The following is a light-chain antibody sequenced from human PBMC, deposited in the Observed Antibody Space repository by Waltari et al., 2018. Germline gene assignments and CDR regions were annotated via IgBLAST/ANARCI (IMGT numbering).Light chain of an antibody. CDR2: AAS. Sequence: DIQMTQSPSSLSASVGDRVTITCRASQSISSYLNWYQQKPGKAPKLQIYAASSLQSGVPSRFSGSGSGTDFTLTISSLQPEDFATYYCQQSYSTPYTFGQGTKLEIK. CDR3: QQSYSTPYT. J-gene: IGKJ2*01. V-gene: IGKV1-39*01. CDR1: QSISSY.